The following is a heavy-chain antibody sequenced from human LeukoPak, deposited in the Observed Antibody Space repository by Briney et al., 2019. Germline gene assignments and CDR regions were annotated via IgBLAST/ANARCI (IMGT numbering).Heavy chain of an antibody. CDR3: DFWAVASKNCGGGSCSTFDY. CDR2: INHSGST. J-gene: IGHJ4*02. Sequence: SETLSLTCAVYGGSFSGYYWSWIRQPPGKGREWIGEINHSGSTNYNPSLKSRVTISVDTSKNQFSLKLSSVTAADTAVYYCDFWAVASKNCGGGSCSTFDYWGQGTLVTVSS. D-gene: IGHD2-15*01. V-gene: IGHV4-34*01. CDR1: GGSFSGYY.